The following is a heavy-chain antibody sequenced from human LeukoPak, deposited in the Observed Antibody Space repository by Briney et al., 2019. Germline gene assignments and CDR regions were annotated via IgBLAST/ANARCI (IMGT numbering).Heavy chain of an antibody. D-gene: IGHD3-10*01. CDR1: GGPFSGYF. CDR3: ARRYYYNLGSFPFDF. CDR2: IHNSGTT. Sequence: SEALSLTCAVSGGPFSGYFWSWIRQSSGKGLEWIGEIHNSGTTNYNPSLNSRVTISEDTSKNQFYLNLSSVTAADTAVYYCARRYYYNLGSFPFDFWGQGTMVTVSS. V-gene: IGHV4-34*01. J-gene: IGHJ4*02.